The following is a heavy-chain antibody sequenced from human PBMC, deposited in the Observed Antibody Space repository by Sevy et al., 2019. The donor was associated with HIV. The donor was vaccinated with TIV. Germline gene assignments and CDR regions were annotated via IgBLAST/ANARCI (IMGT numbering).Heavy chain of an antibody. V-gene: IGHV1-18*01. CDR1: GYTFTSYG. J-gene: IGHJ6*02. CDR2: ISAYNGNT. Sequence: ASVKVSCKASGYTFTSYGISWVRQAPGQGLEWMGWISAYNGNTNNAQKLQGRVTMTTDTSTCTAYMELRSLRSNDTAVYYCAGSPCFGPAASQNYCYGMDVWGQGTTVTVSS. CDR3: AGSPCFGPAASQNYCYGMDV. D-gene: IGHD2-2*01.